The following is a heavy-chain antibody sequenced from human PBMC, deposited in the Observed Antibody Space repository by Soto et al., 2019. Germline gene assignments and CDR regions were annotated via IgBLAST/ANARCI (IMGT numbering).Heavy chain of an antibody. D-gene: IGHD2-21*02. V-gene: IGHV1-58*01. CDR1: GFTFTNSA. CDR2: IIVASGRT. J-gene: IGHJ3*01. CDR3: VAELYSGGGCCSFDF. Sequence: SVKVSCKTSGFTFTNSAVQWVRQARGQRLEWIGWIIVASGRTNYAREVQERVTISRDTSTSTAYMELSGLRSEDTAVYYCVAELYSGGGCCSFDFWGQGTMVTVS.